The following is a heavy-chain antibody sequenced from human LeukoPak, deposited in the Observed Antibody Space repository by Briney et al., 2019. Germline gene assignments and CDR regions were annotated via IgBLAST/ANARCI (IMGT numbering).Heavy chain of an antibody. Sequence: ASVKVSCKASGYTFTSYDINWVRQATGQGLEWMGWMNPNSGNTGYAQRFQGRVTMTRNTSISTAYMELSSLRSEDTAVYYCAKDLYSSGYYYTFDYWGQGTLVTVSS. J-gene: IGHJ4*02. CDR2: MNPNSGNT. D-gene: IGHD3-22*01. CDR1: GYTFTSYD. CDR3: AKDLYSSGYYYTFDY. V-gene: IGHV1-8*01.